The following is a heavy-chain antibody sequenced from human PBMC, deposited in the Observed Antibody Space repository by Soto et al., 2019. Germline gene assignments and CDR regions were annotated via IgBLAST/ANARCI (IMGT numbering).Heavy chain of an antibody. CDR1: GFTFSDYN. V-gene: IGHV3-48*02. Sequence: EVHLVESGGDLVQPGGSLRLTCAASGFTFSDYNMNWVRQAPGKGPEWISFISGSGDTIYYADSVQGRFTISRDNAKTSLSLHMKNLRDEDTAVYYCAREGYDSSGYYEHFDFWGQRSLVTVSS. CDR2: ISGSGDTI. CDR3: AREGYDSSGYYEHFDF. J-gene: IGHJ4*02. D-gene: IGHD3-22*01.